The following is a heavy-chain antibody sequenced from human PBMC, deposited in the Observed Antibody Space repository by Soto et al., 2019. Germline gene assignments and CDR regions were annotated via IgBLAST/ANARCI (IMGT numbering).Heavy chain of an antibody. V-gene: IGHV1-18*01. J-gene: IGHJ5*02. CDR2: ISAYNGDT. D-gene: IGHD2-15*01. CDR1: GYTFTNYD. CDR3: ARSGLPDPVVVVGHTPFDP. Sequence: SSVKVSCKASGYTFTNYDINWVRQAPGQGLEGMGWISAYNGDTNYAQKLQGRVTMTTDTSTSTAYMELRSLRSDDTAVYYCARSGLPDPVVVVGHTPFDPWGQGTLVTVSS.